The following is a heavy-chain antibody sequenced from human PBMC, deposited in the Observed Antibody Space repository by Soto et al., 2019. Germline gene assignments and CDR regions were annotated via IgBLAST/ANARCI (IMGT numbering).Heavy chain of an antibody. D-gene: IGHD1-20*01. CDR1: GFTLRSYA. J-gene: IGHJ4*02. V-gene: IGHV3-23*01. CDR2: ISANDVGT. Sequence: GGSLRLSCEASGFTLRSYAMTWIRQAPGKGLEWVSLISANDVGTYYAESVKTRFTISTDQSRNTVYLQMDSLRADDTAIYYCANAKNDYNWDNRPPFDYWGQGTLVTSPQ. CDR3: ANAKNDYNWDNRPPFDY.